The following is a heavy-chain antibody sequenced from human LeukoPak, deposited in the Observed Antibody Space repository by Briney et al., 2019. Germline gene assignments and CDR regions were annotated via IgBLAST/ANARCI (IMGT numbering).Heavy chain of an antibody. D-gene: IGHD3-22*01. CDR2: ISSSGDTT. Sequence: GGSLRLSCAVSGFIFSDFYMSWIRQAPGKGLEWVSYISSSGDTTYYADSVKGRFTISRDNAKNSLYLQMNSLRVEDTAVYYCVRVNTYYYDSSPSWGQGTLVTVSS. CDR1: GFIFSDFY. J-gene: IGHJ4*02. V-gene: IGHV3-11*04. CDR3: VRVNTYYYDSSPS.